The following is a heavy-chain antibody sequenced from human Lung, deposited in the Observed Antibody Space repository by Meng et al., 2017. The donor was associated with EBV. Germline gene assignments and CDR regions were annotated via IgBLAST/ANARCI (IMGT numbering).Heavy chain of an antibody. V-gene: IGHV7-4-1*02. Sequence: QVQLGQSGSELKKPGASVKVACKASGYTFTRHAINWVRQAPGQGLEWMGWMNTKTGNPTYAQGFTGRFVFSLDTSVSTAYLQISSLKAEDTAMYYCARDDSGAPDYWGQGTLVTVSS. D-gene: IGHD3-10*01. J-gene: IGHJ4*02. CDR1: GYTFTRHA. CDR3: ARDDSGAPDY. CDR2: MNTKTGNP.